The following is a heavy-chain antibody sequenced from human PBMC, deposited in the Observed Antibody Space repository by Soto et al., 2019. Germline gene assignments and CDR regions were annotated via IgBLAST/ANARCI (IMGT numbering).Heavy chain of an antibody. CDR1: GGSISNGDYS. Sequence: QLQLQESGSGLVKPSQPLSLTCAVSGGSISNGDYSWTWIRQPPGKGLEWIGYIYHSGGTYYNPSLKSRVTISVDRSKNQFSLNLSSVTAADTAVYYCARLAGTTASCYWGWFDPWGQGTLVTVSS. CDR3: ARLAGTTASCYWGWFDP. J-gene: IGHJ5*02. CDR2: IYHSGGT. D-gene: IGHD2-21*01. V-gene: IGHV4-30-2*01.